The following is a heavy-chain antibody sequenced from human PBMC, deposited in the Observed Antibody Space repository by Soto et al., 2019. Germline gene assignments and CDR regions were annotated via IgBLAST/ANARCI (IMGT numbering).Heavy chain of an antibody. CDR2: IYYSGST. V-gene: IGHV4-39*01. J-gene: IGHJ4*02. D-gene: IGHD3-10*01. Sequence: PSETLSLTCTVSGGSISSSSYYWGWIRQPPGKGLEWIGSIYYSGSTYYNPSLKSRVTISVDTSKNQFSLRLSSVTAADTAVYYCASYSGNYYTNFDYWGQGTLVTVSS. CDR3: ASYSGNYYTNFDY. CDR1: GGSISSSSYY.